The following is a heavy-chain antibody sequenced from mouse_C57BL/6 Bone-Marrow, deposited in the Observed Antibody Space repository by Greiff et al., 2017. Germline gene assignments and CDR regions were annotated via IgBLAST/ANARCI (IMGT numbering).Heavy chain of an antibody. J-gene: IGHJ4*01. CDR2: IDPSDSYT. Sequence: QVQLQQPGAELVRPGTSVKLSCKASGYTFTSYWMHWVKQRPGQGLEWIGVIDPSDSYTNYNQKFKGKATLTVDTSSSTAYMLLSSLTSEDAAVYYCARLLSYYAMDYWGQGTSVTVSS. CDR3: ARLLSYYAMDY. CDR1: GYTFTSYW. V-gene: IGHV1-59*01.